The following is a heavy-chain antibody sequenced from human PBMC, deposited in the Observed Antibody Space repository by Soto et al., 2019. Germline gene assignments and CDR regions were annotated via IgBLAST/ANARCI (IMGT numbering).Heavy chain of an antibody. CDR1: GGTFSSYA. D-gene: IGHD2-15*01. V-gene: IGHV1-69*01. Sequence: QVQLVQSGAGVKKPGSSVKVSCKASGGTFSSYAISWVRQAPGQGLEWMGGIIPIFGTANYEQKFQGRVTITADESTSTAYMELSSLRSEDTAVYYCARENLGYCSGGSCYYYGMDVWGQGTTVTVSS. CDR3: ARENLGYCSGGSCYYYGMDV. CDR2: IIPIFGTA. J-gene: IGHJ6*02.